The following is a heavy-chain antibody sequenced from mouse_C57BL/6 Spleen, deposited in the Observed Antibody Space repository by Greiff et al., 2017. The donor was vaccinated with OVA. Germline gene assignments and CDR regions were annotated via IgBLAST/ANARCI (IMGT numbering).Heavy chain of an antibody. CDR1: GYTFTSYW. D-gene: IGHD2-3*01. CDR2: IDPSDSET. CDR3: ARSDGYFYYFDY. Sequence: QVQLQQPGAELVRPGSSVKLSCKASGYTFTSYWMHWVKQRPIQGLEWIGNIDPSDSETHYNQKFKDKATLTVDKSSSTAYMQLSSLTSEDSAVYYCARSDGYFYYFDYWGQGTTLTVSS. V-gene: IGHV1-52*01. J-gene: IGHJ2*01.